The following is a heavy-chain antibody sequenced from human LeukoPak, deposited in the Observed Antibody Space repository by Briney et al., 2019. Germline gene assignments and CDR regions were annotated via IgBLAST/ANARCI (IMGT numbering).Heavy chain of an antibody. Sequence: GGSLRLSCAASGFTFSGYSMNWVRQAPGKGLEWVSYISSSSSTIYYADSVKGRFTISRDNAKNSLYLQMNSLRAEDTAVYYCARVYSSSSSWYGDFDYWGQGTLVTVSS. V-gene: IGHV3-48*01. D-gene: IGHD6-13*01. CDR2: ISSSSSTI. J-gene: IGHJ4*02. CDR3: ARVYSSSSSWYGDFDY. CDR1: GFTFSGYS.